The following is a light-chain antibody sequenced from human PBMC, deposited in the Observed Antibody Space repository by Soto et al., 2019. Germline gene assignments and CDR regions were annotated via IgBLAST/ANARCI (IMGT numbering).Light chain of an antibody. CDR3: QQYNGYSTWT. V-gene: IGKV1-17*03. Sequence: DIHMTQSTSAVSASVGDRVTITCRASQGINSYLAWFQQKPGKVPKRLIYAASSLQSGVPSRFSGSGSGTDFTLTISSLQPEDFATYYCQQYNGYSTWTFGQGTKVDIK. CDR1: QGINSY. J-gene: IGKJ1*01. CDR2: AAS.